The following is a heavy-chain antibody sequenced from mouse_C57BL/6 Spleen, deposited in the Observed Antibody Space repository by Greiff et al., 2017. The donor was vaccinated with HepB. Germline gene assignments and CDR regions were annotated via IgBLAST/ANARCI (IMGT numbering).Heavy chain of an antibody. Sequence: VQLQQSGAELVKPGASVKISCKASGYAFSSYWMNWVKQRPGKGLEWIGQIYPGDGDTNYNGKFKGKATLTADKSSSTAYMQLSSLTSEDSAVYFCARTTVVEGRYFDVWGTGTTVTVSS. D-gene: IGHD1-1*01. CDR1: GYAFSSYW. CDR2: IYPGDGDT. V-gene: IGHV1-80*01. J-gene: IGHJ1*03. CDR3: ARTTVVEGRYFDV.